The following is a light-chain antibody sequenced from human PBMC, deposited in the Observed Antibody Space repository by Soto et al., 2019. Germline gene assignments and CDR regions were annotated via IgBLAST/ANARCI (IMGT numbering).Light chain of an antibody. CDR1: SSNIGTSS. CDR2: TTN. J-gene: IGLJ1*01. CDR3: AAWDDRLNGHV. V-gene: IGLV1-44*01. Sequence: QSVLTQPHSASGTPGQRVTIACSGSSSNIGTSSVHGFQQLPGTAPKLLISTTNQRPSGVPERFSGSKSGTAASLAISGLQSEVEADYYCAAWDDRLNGHVFGTGTKLTVL.